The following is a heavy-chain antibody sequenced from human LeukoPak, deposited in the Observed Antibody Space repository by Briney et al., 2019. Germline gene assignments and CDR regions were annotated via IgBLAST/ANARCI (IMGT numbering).Heavy chain of an antibody. CDR1: GFNFDNYY. CDR2: IRHDGSDV. Sequence: PGGSLRLSCVGSGFNFDNYYMSWVRQAPGKGLEWVADIRHDGSDVYNVDSVRGRFTISRDKAKNSVFLQMNSLKDEDTAVYYCVRDGSGSDFSLDYWGQGTLVTVSS. V-gene: IGHV3-7*04. CDR3: VRDGSGSDFSLDY. J-gene: IGHJ4*02. D-gene: IGHD3-10*01.